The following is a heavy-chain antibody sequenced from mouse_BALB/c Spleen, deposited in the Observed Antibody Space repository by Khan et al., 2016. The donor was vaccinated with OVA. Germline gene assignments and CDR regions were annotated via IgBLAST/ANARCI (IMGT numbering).Heavy chain of an antibody. D-gene: IGHD4-1*01. Sequence: EVELVESGGDLVKPGGSLKVSCAASGFSFSSYSMSWVRQSPDKRLEWVASISSDSDYTYYPDSVKGRFTISRDNAKNTLYLQMSSLKSEDTAIYYCASHVTGSFAYWGQGTLVPVSA. CDR1: GFSFSSYS. J-gene: IGHJ3*01. CDR3: ASHVTGSFAY. CDR2: ISSDSDYT. V-gene: IGHV5-6*01.